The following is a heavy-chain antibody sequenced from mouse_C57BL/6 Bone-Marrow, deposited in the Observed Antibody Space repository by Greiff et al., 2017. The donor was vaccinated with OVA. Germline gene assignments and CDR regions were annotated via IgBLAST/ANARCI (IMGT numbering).Heavy chain of an antibody. CDR3: GSWTPLITTVPRFAY. Sequence: QVQLKESGAELASPGASVTLSCKASGYTFTDHIMNWVKKRPGQGLEWIGRIYPVSGETNYNQKFMGKATFSVDRSSSTVYMVLNSLTSEDPAVYYCGSWTPLITTVPRFAYWGQGTLVTVSA. CDR2: IYPVSGET. V-gene: IGHV1-11*01. D-gene: IGHD1-1*01. J-gene: IGHJ3*01. CDR1: GYTFTDHI.